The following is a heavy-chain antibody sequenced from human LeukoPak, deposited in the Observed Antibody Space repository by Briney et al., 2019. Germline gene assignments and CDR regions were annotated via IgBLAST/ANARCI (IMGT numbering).Heavy chain of an antibody. Sequence: SETLSLTCTVSGGSISSYYWSWIRQPPGKGLEWIGYIYYSGSTNYNPSLKSRVTISVDTSKNQFSLKLSSVTAADTAVYYCARHGTSSYYYYAMDVWGQGTTVTVSS. V-gene: IGHV4-59*08. CDR3: ARHGTSSYYYYAMDV. CDR1: GGSISSYY. J-gene: IGHJ6*02. CDR2: IYYSGST. D-gene: IGHD1-1*01.